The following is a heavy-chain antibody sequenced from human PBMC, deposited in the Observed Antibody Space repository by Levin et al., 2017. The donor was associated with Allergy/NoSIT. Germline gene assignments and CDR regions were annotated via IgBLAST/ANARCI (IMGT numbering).Heavy chain of an antibody. Sequence: GESLKISCAASGFTFSSYAMHWVRQAPGKGLEWVAVISYDGSNKYYADSVKGRFTISRDNSKNTLYLQMNSLRAEDTAVYYCARSSDILTGWGVDAFDIWGQGTMVTVSS. CDR3: ARSSDILTGWGVDAFDI. D-gene: IGHD3-9*01. CDR2: ISYDGSNK. CDR1: GFTFSSYA. J-gene: IGHJ3*02. V-gene: IGHV3-30-3*01.